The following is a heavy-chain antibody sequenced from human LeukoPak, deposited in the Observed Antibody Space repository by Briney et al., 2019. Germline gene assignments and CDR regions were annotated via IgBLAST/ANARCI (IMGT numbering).Heavy chain of an antibody. D-gene: IGHD5-12*01. CDR1: GGFISTYF. CDR2: IYTNGGT. J-gene: IGHJ4*02. CDR3: ARENLRWGATLDY. V-gene: IGHV4-4*07. Sequence: PSETLSLTCTVSGGFISTYFWTWIRQPAGRGLEWIGRIYTNGGTDYNPSLKSRVTMSIDTSKSQFSLRLTSVTAADTAVYYCARENLRWGATLDYWGQGTLVTVSS.